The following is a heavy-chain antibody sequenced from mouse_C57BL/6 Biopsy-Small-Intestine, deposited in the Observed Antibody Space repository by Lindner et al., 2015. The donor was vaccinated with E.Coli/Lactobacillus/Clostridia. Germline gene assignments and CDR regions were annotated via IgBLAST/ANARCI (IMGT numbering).Heavy chain of an antibody. J-gene: IGHJ2*01. CDR1: GYSFTDYN. CDR3: AREGIYYGSSYGYFDY. V-gene: IGHV1-39*01. CDR2: INRNYGTT. Sequence: VQLQESGPELVKPGASVKISCKASGYSFTDYNMNWVKQSNGKSLEWIGVINRNYGTTAYNQKFKGKATLTVDQSSSTAYMQLNSLTSEDSAVYYCAREGIYYGSSYGYFDYWGQGTTLTVSS. D-gene: IGHD1-1*01.